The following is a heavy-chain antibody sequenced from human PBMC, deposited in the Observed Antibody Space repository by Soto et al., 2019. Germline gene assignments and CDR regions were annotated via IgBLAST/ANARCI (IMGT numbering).Heavy chain of an antibody. CDR3: AKDREDIVVVPGQLNLGYGMDV. V-gene: IGHV3-30*18. Sequence: QVQLVESGGGVVQPGRSLRLSCAASGFTFSSYGMHWVRQAPGKGLEWVAVISYDGSNKYYADSVKGRFTISRDNSKNTLYLQMNSLRDEDTAVYYCAKDREDIVVVPGQLNLGYGMDVWGQGTTVTVSS. J-gene: IGHJ6*02. CDR1: GFTFSSYG. D-gene: IGHD2-2*01. CDR2: ISYDGSNK.